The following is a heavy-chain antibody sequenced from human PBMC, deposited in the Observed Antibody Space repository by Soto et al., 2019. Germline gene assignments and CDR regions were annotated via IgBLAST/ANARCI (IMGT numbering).Heavy chain of an antibody. CDR1: GFSFDDYT. J-gene: IGHJ3*01. CDR2: LSWNSGFS. D-gene: IGHD3-22*01. Sequence: SGGSLRLSCGGSGFSFDDYTMHWVRQAPGKGPEWVASLSWNSGFSGYADSVKGRFTISRDNAQSSVHLQMNNLRTEDTALYYCAKGRGNIVVTDAYDLWGQGTMVTVSS. V-gene: IGHV3-9*01. CDR3: AKGRGNIVVTDAYDL.